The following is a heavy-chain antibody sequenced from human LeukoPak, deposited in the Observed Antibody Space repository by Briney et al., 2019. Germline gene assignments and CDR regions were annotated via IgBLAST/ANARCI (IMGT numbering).Heavy chain of an antibody. J-gene: IGHJ4*02. CDR1: GYTFTSYY. V-gene: IGHV1-46*01. CDR2: INPSGGST. D-gene: IGHD3-3*01. CDR3: ARAYTIFGVGIPGY. Sequence: ASVKVSCKASGYTFTSYYMHWVRQAPGQGLERMGIINPSGGSTSYAQKFQGRVTMIRDTSTSTVYMELSSLRSEDTAVYHCARAYTIFGVGIPGYWGQGTLVTVSS.